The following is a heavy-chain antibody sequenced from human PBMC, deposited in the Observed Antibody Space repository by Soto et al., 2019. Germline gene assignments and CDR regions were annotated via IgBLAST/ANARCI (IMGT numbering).Heavy chain of an antibody. CDR3: ARGGWRQIDY. D-gene: IGHD3-3*01. CDR2: IYYSGST. CDR1: GGSIGSYY. J-gene: IGHJ4*02. V-gene: IGHV4-59*08. Sequence: QVQLQESGPGLVKPSETLSLTCSVSGGSIGSYYWSWIRQPPGKGLEWIGYIYYSGSTNYNPSLKGRVPISVDTSKNQFCLKLSSVTAADTAVYYCARGGWRQIDYWGQGTLVTVSS.